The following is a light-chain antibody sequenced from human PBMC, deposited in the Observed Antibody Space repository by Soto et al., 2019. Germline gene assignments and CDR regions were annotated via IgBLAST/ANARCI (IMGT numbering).Light chain of an antibody. Sequence: EIVLTQSPATLSLSPGERATLSCRASQSVGSFLAWYQHNPGQAPRLLIYDTSIRATGIPARFSGSGSGTDFALTISSLEPEDFAVYYCQQRNSWPPTFTFGQGTRLEIK. V-gene: IGKV3-11*01. CDR2: DTS. J-gene: IGKJ5*01. CDR3: QQRNSWPPTFT. CDR1: QSVGSF.